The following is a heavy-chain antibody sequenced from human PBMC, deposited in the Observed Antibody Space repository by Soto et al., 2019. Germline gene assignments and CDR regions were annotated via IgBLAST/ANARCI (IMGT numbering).Heavy chain of an antibody. CDR3: ARDAVVVLAATRLY. V-gene: IGHV3-7*01. CDR1: GFTFSSYW. D-gene: IGHD2-15*01. J-gene: IGHJ4*02. Sequence: EVQLVESGGGLVQPGGSLRLSCAASGFTFSSYWMSWVRQAPGKGLEWVANIKQDGSEKYYVDSVKGRFTISRDNAKNSLYLQMNSLRAEDTAVYYCARDAVVVLAATRLYWGQGTLVTVSS. CDR2: IKQDGSEK.